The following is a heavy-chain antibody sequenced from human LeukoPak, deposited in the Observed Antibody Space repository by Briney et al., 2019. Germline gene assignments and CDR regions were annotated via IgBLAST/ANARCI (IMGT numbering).Heavy chain of an antibody. CDR1: GGSISGSTYF. V-gene: IGHV4-39*01. CDR3: ARHVVVVPAAMAEGNYFDY. Sequence: SETLSLTCTVSGGSISGSTYFWGWIRQSPGKGLEWIGSIYYSGSTYYNPSLKSRVTISVDTSKNQFSLKLSSVTAADTAVYYCARHVVVVPAAMAEGNYFDYWGQGTLVTVSS. J-gene: IGHJ4*02. D-gene: IGHD2-2*01. CDR2: IYYSGST.